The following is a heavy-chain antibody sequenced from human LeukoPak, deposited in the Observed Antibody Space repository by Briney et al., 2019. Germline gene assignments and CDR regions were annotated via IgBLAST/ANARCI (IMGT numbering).Heavy chain of an antibody. CDR1: GYTFTSHT. CDR3: ARDEGRGYFDWLQGDY. Sequence: ASVKVSCKTFGYTFTSHTITWVRQAPGQGLEWMGWITTYNGDTNYAQKLQDRVTMTTDTSTSTAYMELRSLRSDDTAVYYCARDEGRGYFDWLQGDYWGQGTLVTVSS. J-gene: IGHJ4*02. CDR2: ITTYNGDT. D-gene: IGHD3-9*01. V-gene: IGHV1-18*01.